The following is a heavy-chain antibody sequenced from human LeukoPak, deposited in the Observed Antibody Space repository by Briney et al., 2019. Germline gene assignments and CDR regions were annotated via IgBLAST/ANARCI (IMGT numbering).Heavy chain of an antibody. Sequence: GGSLRLSCAASGFIFSSHSMSWVRQAPGKGLEWVAATSSSDAGTYHADSVRGRFTISRDNSKNTLYLQMNSLRAEDAAVYFCAKAPVTSCRGAYCYPFDSWGQGTLVTVSS. CDR2: TSSSDAGT. CDR1: GFIFSSHS. V-gene: IGHV3-23*01. D-gene: IGHD2-21*01. CDR3: AKAPVTSCRGAYCYPFDS. J-gene: IGHJ4*02.